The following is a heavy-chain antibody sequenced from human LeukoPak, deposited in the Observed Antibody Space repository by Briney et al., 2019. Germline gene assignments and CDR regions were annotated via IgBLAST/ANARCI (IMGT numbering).Heavy chain of an antibody. CDR3: ARVDAAMPDAFDI. J-gene: IGHJ3*02. D-gene: IGHD5-18*01. CDR1: GFTFSSYW. Sequence: PGGSLRLSCAASGFTFSSYWMSWVRQAPGKGLEWVANIKQDGSEKYYVDSVKGRFTISRDNAKNSLYLQMNSLRADDTAVYYCARVDAAMPDAFDIWGQGTTVTVSS. V-gene: IGHV3-7*04. CDR2: IKQDGSEK.